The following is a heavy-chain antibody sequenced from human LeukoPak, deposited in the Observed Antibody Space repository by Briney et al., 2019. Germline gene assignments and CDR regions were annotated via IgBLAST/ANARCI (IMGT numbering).Heavy chain of an antibody. CDR2: ISYDGSNK. CDR3: AKDGRVLDTAMVFDY. Sequence: GGSLRLSCAASGFTFSSYGMHWVRQAPGKGLEWVAVISYDGSNKYYADSVKGRFTISRDNSKNTLYLQMNSLRAEDTAVYYCAKDGRVLDTAMVFDYWGQGTLVTVSS. CDR1: GFTFSSYG. D-gene: IGHD5-18*01. J-gene: IGHJ4*02. V-gene: IGHV3-30*18.